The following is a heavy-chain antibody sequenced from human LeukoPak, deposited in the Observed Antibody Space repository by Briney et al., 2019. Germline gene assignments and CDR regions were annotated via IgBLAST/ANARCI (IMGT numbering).Heavy chain of an antibody. D-gene: IGHD6-19*01. CDR2: ISYDGSNK. CDR1: GFTFSSYA. V-gene: IGHV3-30*04. J-gene: IGHJ6*02. Sequence: GGSLRLSCAASGFTFSSYAMHWVRQAPGKGLEWVAVISYDGSNKYYADSVKGRFTISRDNSKNTLYLQMNSLRAEDTAVYYCAREAYSSGWSHYYYYGMDVWGQGTTVTVSS. CDR3: AREAYSSGWSHYYYYGMDV.